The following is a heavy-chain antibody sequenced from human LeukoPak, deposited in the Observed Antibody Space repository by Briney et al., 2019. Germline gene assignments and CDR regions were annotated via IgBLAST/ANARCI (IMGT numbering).Heavy chain of an antibody. CDR2: INPNSGGT. CDR3: ARDPRIAVADRFDY. CDR1: GYTFTGYY. Sequence: ASVKVSCKASGYTFTGYYMRWVRQAPGQGLEWMGRINPNSGGTNYAQKFQGRVTMTRDASISTAYMELSRLRSDDTAVYYCARDPRIAVADRFDYWGQGTLVTVSS. D-gene: IGHD6-19*01. J-gene: IGHJ4*02. V-gene: IGHV1-2*06.